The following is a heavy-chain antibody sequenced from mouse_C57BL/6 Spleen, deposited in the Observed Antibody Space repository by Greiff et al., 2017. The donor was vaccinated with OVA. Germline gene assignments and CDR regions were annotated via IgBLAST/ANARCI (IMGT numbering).Heavy chain of an antibody. V-gene: IGHV5-6*02. Sequence: EVKLVESGGDLVKPGGSLKLSCAASGFTFSSYGMSWVRQTPDKRLEWVATISSGGSYTYYPDSVKGRFTISRDNAKNTLYLQMSSLKSEDTAMYYCARYDGYYVFAYWGQGTLVTVSA. CDR2: ISSGGSYT. D-gene: IGHD2-3*01. J-gene: IGHJ3*01. CDR3: ARYDGYYVFAY. CDR1: GFTFSSYG.